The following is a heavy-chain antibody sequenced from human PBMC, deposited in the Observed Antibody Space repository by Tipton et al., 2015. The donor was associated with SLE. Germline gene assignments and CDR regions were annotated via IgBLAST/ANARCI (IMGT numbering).Heavy chain of an antibody. CDR2: ISTYNGHT. J-gene: IGHJ4*02. CDR1: GYTFISYG. Sequence: QLVQSGAEGKKPGASVKVSCKASGYTFISYGFSWVRQAPGQGLEWMGWISTYNGHTNYAQKLQGRVIMTTDTSTSTAYMELRSLRSDDTAVYYCARLNYDFWSGLNYWGQGTLVTVSS. CDR3: ARLNYDFWSGLNY. D-gene: IGHD3-3*01. V-gene: IGHV1-18*01.